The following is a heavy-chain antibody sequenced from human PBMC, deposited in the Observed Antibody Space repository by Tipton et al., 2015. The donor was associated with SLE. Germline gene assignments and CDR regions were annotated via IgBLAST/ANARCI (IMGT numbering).Heavy chain of an antibody. CDR3: ARDVNRKDNY. J-gene: IGHJ4*02. D-gene: IGHD1-14*01. CDR1: GFTFSTYV. Sequence: GSLRLSCAASGFTFSTYVMHWVRQVPGKGLEWVANINQDGSEKYYVDSVKGRFTISRDNAKNSVYLQMNGLRAEDTVVYYCARDVNRKDNYWGQGTLVTVSS. V-gene: IGHV3-7*01. CDR2: INQDGSEK.